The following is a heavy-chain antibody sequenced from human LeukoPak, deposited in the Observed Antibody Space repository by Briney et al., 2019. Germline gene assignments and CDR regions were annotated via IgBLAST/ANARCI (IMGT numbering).Heavy chain of an antibody. CDR2: VQNDGSDK. J-gene: IGHJ4*02. CDR3: AKDAGFRGDYYFDY. V-gene: IGHV3-30*02. Sequence: GGSLRLSCAASGFTFSNYGMHWVRQTPGKGLEWVAFVQNDGSDKFFADSVKGRFTISRDNAKNSLYLQMNSLRAEDMALYYCAKDAGFRGDYYFDYWGQGTLVTVSS. CDR1: GFTFSNYG. D-gene: IGHD3-10*01.